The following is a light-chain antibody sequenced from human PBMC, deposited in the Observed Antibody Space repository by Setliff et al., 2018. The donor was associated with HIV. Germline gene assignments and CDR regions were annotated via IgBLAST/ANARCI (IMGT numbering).Light chain of an antibody. J-gene: IGLJ1*01. CDR1: SSDVGGYNY. V-gene: IGLV2-14*03. Sequence: QSVLTQPASVSGSPGQSITISCTGTSSDVGGYNYVSWYQQHPGKGPKLMIYDVSNRPPGVSNRFSGSKSGNTAPLTISGLQAEDEADYYCSSYTRSSTRVFGTGTKVTVL. CDR3: SSYTRSSTRV. CDR2: DVS.